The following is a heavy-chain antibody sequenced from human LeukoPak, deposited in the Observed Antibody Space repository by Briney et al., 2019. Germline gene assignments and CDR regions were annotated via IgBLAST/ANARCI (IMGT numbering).Heavy chain of an antibody. CDR3: ARDYGLHSSGYGPFDL. CDR1: GYTFSAYY. CDR2: INPDNGGT. V-gene: IGHV1-2*02. D-gene: IGHD3-22*01. J-gene: IGHJ2*01. Sequence: GASVTVSCKASGYTFSAYYIHWVRQAPGQGLEWMGWINPDNGGTNYLEKFQGRVTMTRDTSITTAYMELSRLRSDDTAVYYCARDYGLHSSGYGPFDLWGRGALITVSS.